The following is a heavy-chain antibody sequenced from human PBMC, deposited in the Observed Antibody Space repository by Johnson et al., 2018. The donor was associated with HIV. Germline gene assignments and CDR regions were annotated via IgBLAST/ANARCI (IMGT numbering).Heavy chain of an antibody. J-gene: IGHJ3*02. Sequence: EVQLVESGGGLVQPGGSLRLSCAASGFIVSRYDMHWVRQPTGKGLEWVSEIDTTGDTYYPVSVKGRFTTSIENAKNSFYLQMNSLGAGDTAIYYCARRSMTSDGFDIWGQGTMVIVSS. CDR1: GFIVSRYD. D-gene: IGHD2-8*01. V-gene: IGHV3-13*01. CDR2: IDTTGDT. CDR3: ARRSMTSDGFDI.